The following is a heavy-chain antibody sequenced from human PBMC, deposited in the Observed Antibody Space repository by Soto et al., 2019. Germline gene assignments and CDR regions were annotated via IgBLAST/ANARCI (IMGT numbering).Heavy chain of an antibody. CDR2: ISYDGSNK. V-gene: IGHV3-30-3*01. J-gene: IGHJ6*02. CDR3: XXXXXXXXXXXGMDV. CDR1: GFTFSSYA. Sequence: QVQLVESGGGVVQPGRSLRLSCAASGFTFSSYAMHWVRQXPXXXXXXVAVISYDGSNKYYADSVKGRFTISRDNXXXXXXXXXXXXXXXXXXXXXXXXXXXXXXXXXGMDVWGQGTTVTVSS.